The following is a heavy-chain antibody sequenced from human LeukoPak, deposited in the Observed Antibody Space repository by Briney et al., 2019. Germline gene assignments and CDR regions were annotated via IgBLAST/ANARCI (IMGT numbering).Heavy chain of an antibody. J-gene: IGHJ4*02. CDR1: GGSFSGYY. D-gene: IGHD1-26*01. V-gene: IGHV4-34*01. CDR3: ARHVVGANEGGFDY. CDR2: INHSGST. Sequence: SETLSLTCAVYGGSFSGYYWSWIRQPPGKGLEWIGEINHSGSTNYNPSLKSRVTISVDTSKNQFSLKLSSVTAADTAVYYCARHVVGANEGGFDYWGQGTLVTVSS.